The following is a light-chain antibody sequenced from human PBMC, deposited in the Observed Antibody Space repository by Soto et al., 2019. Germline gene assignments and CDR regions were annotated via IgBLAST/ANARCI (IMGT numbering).Light chain of an antibody. CDR3: GSWDSSLNAHV. CDR2: DDD. J-gene: IGLJ1*01. V-gene: IGLV1-51*01. CDR1: SSNIGGNS. Sequence: QSVLTQPPSVSAAPGQRVTISCSGSSSNIGGNSVSWYQQLPGTAPKLLIYDDDKRPSGIPDRFSGSKSGTSATLGITGFQTGDEADHYCGSWDSSLNAHVFGTGTKVTVL.